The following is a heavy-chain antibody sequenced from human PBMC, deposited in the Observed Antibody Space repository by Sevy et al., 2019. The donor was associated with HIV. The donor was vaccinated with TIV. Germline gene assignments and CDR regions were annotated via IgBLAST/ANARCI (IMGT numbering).Heavy chain of an antibody. CDR1: GFTFSSYA. V-gene: IGHV3-23*01. D-gene: IGHD3-22*01. CDR3: AKDPDNYFDSSNFDY. CDR2: ISGSGGTT. Sequence: GESLKISCAASGFTFSSYAMSWVRQAPGKGLEWVSAISGSGGTTYYADSVKGRFTISRDNSKNTLYLQMNSLRAEDTAVYYCAKDPDNYFDSSNFDYWGQGTLVTVSS. J-gene: IGHJ4*02.